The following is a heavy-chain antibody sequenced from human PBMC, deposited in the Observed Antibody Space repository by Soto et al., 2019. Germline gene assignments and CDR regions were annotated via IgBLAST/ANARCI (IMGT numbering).Heavy chain of an antibody. CDR2: INPNSGGT. V-gene: IGHV1-2*02. Sequence: GASVKVSCKASGYTFTGYYMHWLRQSPGQGLEWMGWINPNSGGTNYAQKFQGRVTMTRDTSISTAYMELSRLRSDDTAVYYCARGAADYYDSSGFGYWGQGTLVTVSS. J-gene: IGHJ4*02. CDR1: GYTFTGYY. D-gene: IGHD3-22*01. CDR3: ARGAADYYDSSGFGY.